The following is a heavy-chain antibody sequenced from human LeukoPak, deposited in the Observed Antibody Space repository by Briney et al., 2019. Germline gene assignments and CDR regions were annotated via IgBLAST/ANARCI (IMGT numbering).Heavy chain of an antibody. CDR1: GFTVSSNY. Sequence: PGGSLRLSCAASGFTVSSNYMNWVRQAPGKGLEWVSVLYSGGDTYYTDSVKGRFTISRDNSKNTLYLQMNSLRAEDTAVYYCARETSDGGFDYWGQGTLVTVSS. CDR3: ARETSDGGFDY. V-gene: IGHV3-53*01. CDR2: LYSGGDT. J-gene: IGHJ4*02.